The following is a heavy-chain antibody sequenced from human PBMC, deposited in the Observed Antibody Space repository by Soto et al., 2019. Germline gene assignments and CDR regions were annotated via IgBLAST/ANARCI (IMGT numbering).Heavy chain of an antibody. CDR1: GFTFSGYW. D-gene: IGHD1-26*01. CDR2: RNRDGSEE. J-gene: IGHJ6*02. CDR3: AKDVVVGATSGLGDYYYYYGMDV. Sequence: EMLLVESGGGLVQPGGSLRLSCVASGFTFSGYWMSWVRQAPGKGLEWVANRNRDGSEEHYVDSVKGRFTISRDNAKNSVYLQMYSLRAEDTAVFYCAKDVVVGATSGLGDYYYYYGMDVWGQGTTVTVSS. V-gene: IGHV3-7*01.